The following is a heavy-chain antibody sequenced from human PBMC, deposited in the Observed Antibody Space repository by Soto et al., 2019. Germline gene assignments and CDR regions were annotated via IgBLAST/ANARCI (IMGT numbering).Heavy chain of an antibody. CDR1: GYGFVRYY. D-gene: IGHD2-21*02. J-gene: IGHJ4*03. CDR3: ARSCGHLAPILDL. Sequence: ASVKVSCKASGYGFVRYYIHWVRQAPGQGLEWMGWINPDSGDTSYQERFQGRVTMTRDTSLNTAYMDVTGLTSDDTAIYFCARSCGHLAPILDLWGPGTLVTVSS. CDR2: INPDSGDT. V-gene: IGHV1-2*02.